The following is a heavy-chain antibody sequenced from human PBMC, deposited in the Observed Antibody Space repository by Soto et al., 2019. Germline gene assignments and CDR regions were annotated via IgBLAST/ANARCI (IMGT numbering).Heavy chain of an antibody. D-gene: IGHD1-26*01. V-gene: IGHV1-2*02. CDR3: ATSLGAGGAFDI. CDR1: GYTFTGYY. Sequence: QVQLMQSGAEVKKPGASVKVSCKASGYTFTGYYMHWVRQAPGQGLEWMGWINPNSGGTNYAQKFQVRVTMNRETSISTAYMELSRLRSDDTAVYYCATSLGAGGAFDIWGQGTMVTVSS. J-gene: IGHJ3*02. CDR2: INPNSGGT.